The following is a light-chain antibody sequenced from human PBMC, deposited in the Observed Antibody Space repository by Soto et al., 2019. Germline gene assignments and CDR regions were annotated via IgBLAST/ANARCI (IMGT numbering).Light chain of an antibody. J-gene: IGKJ5*01. Sequence: EIVLTQSPATLSLSPGERATLSCRASQSVSSNLAWYQQKPGQAPRLLIYGASTRATGIPARFSGSGSGTEFTLTISSLQSEDFAVYYCQQHYQWPITFGQGTRLENK. CDR3: QQHYQWPIT. CDR1: QSVSSN. CDR2: GAS. V-gene: IGKV3-15*01.